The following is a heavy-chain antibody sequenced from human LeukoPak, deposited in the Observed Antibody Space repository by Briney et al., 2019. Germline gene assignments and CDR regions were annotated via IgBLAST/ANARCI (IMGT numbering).Heavy chain of an antibody. Sequence: SETLSLTCTVSGGSIGAYYWNWIRQPPGKGLEWIGFFYHSGSSDYNPSLKSRLTISMDTSKNQLSLNLTSVTAADTAVYYCARLGFCTKGGCLSDLRGLGTVVTVSS. CDR1: GGSIGAYY. CDR2: FYHSGSS. CDR3: ARLGFCTKGGCLSDL. J-gene: IGHJ5*02. D-gene: IGHD2-8*01. V-gene: IGHV4-59*08.